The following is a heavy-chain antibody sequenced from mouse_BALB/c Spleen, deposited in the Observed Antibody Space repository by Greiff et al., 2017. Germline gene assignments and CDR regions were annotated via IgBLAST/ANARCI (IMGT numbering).Heavy chain of an antibody. CDR3: ARYRYDAMDY. J-gene: IGHJ4*01. Sequence: EVKLVESGGGLVQPGGSRKLSCAASGFTFSSFGMHWVRQAPEKGLEWVAYISSGSSTIYYADTVKGRFTISRDNPKNTLFLQMPSLRSEDTAMYYCARYRYDAMDYWGQGTSVTVSS. V-gene: IGHV5-17*02. CDR2: ISSGSSTI. CDR1: GFTFSSFG.